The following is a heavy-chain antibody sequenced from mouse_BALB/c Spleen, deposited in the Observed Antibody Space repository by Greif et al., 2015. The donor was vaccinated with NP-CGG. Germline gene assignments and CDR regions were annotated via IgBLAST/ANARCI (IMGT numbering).Heavy chain of an antibody. CDR2: IYPGSGNT. CDR3: ARDSRYFDV. J-gene: IGHJ1*01. V-gene: IGHV1-77*01. CDR1: GYTFTDYY. Sequence: QVQLQQPGAELARPGASVKLSCKASGYTFTDYYINWVKQRTGQGLEWIEEIYPGSGNTYYNEKFKGKATLTADKSSSTAYMQLSSLTSEDSAVYFCARDSRYFDVWGAGTTVTVSS.